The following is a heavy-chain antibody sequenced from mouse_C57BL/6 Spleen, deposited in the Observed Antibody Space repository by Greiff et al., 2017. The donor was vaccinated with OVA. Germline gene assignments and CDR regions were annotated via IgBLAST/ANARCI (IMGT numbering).Heavy chain of an antibody. J-gene: IGHJ1*03. CDR2: ISYDGSN. CDR3: ASAGRLTTVVAHWYFDV. Sequence: EVQLQESGPGLVKPSQSLSLTCSVTGYSITSGYYWNWIRQFPGNKLEWMGYISYDGSNNYNPSLKNRISITRDTSKNQFFLKLNSVTTEDTATYYCASAGRLTTVVAHWYFDVWGTGTTVTVSS. CDR1: GYSITSGYY. V-gene: IGHV3-6*01. D-gene: IGHD1-1*01.